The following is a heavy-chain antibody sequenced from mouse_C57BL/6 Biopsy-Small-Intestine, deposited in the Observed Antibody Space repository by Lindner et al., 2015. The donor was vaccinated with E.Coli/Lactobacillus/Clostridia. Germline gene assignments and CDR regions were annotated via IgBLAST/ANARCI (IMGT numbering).Heavy chain of an antibody. CDR1: GYAFSNSW. J-gene: IGHJ1*01. V-gene: IGHV1-80*01. CDR3: AREGYGYFDV. CDR2: IYTGDGDT. Sequence: VQLQESGPELVRPGASMKISCKASGYAFSNSWMNWVKQRPGKGLEWIGRIYTGDGDTNYNEEFKDQATLTADKSSNTAYMQLNSLTSEDSAVYFCAREGYGYFDVWGSGTTVTVSS.